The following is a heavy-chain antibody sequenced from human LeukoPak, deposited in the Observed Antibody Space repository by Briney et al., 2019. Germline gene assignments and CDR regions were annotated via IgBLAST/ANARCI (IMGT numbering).Heavy chain of an antibody. CDR3: ARDVAGSGSL. J-gene: IGHJ4*02. Sequence: GGSLRLSCAASGFTFSSYWMHWVRQVQGKGLVWVARIKEHGSITDYADSVKDRFTVSRDNAWNTLYLQMNSLRAEDTAVYYCARDVAGSGSLWGQGTLITVSS. CDR1: GFTFSSYW. V-gene: IGHV3-74*01. CDR2: IKEHGSIT. D-gene: IGHD3-10*01.